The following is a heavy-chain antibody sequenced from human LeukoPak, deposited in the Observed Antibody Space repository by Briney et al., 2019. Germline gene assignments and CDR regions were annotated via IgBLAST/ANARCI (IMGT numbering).Heavy chain of an antibody. CDR1: GGSISSSGYS. CDR3: ARTPTYCGGDCYYFDP. CDR2: IHHTGST. Sequence: SETLSLTCAVSGGSISSSGYSWSWIRQPPGKGLEWIGYIHHTGSTYYNPSLKSRVTISVDRSKNQFSLKLSSVTAADTAIYFCARTPTYCGGDCYYFDPWGQGTLVAVSS. V-gene: IGHV4-30-2*01. J-gene: IGHJ5*02. D-gene: IGHD2-21*02.